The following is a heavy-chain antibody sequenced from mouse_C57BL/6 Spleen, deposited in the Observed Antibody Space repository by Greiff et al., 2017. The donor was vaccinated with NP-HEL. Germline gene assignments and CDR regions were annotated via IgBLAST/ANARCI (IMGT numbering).Heavy chain of an antibody. D-gene: IGHD1-1*01. V-gene: IGHV1-82*01. J-gene: IGHJ2*01. CDR1: GYAFSSSW. CDR2: IYPGDGDT. Sequence: VQLQESGPELVKPGASVKISCKASGYAFSSSWMNWVKQRPGKGLEWIGRIYPGDGDTNYNGKFKGKATLTADKSSSTAYMQLSSLTSEDSAVYFCARRHYGSRAFDYWGQGTTLTVSS. CDR3: ARRHYGSRAFDY.